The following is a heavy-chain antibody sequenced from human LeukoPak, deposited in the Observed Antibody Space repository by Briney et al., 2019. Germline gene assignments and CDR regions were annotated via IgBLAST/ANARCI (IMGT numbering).Heavy chain of an antibody. CDR1: GFALKSYS. V-gene: IGHV3-21*01. CDR2: ISSTSAYI. D-gene: IGHD3-22*01. J-gene: IGHJ4*02. Sequence: GGSLRLSCAGSGFALKSYSLSWVRQAPGKGLEWVSSISSTSAYIYYADSVKGRFTISRDNAKNSLYLQMNSLRAEDTAVYYCASRLYDSSGSDYWGQGTLVTVSS. CDR3: ASRLYDSSGSDY.